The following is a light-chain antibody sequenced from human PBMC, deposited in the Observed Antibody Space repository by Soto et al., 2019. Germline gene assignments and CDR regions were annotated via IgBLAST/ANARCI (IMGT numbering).Light chain of an antibody. CDR1: QSISSW. CDR2: GAS. V-gene: IGKV1-5*01. Sequence: DIQMTQSPSTLSASVGDTVTITCRASQSISSWLAWYQQKAGKAPRLLIYGASDLESGVPSRFSGSGSGTEFTLTIISLQPDDFATYYCQQYLTYTFGQGTKLESK. CDR3: QQYLTYT. J-gene: IGKJ2*01.